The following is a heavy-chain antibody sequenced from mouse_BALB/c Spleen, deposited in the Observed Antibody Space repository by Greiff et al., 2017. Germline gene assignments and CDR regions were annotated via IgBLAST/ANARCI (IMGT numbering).Heavy chain of an antibody. Sequence: VQRVESGPGLVAPSQSLSITCTVSGFSLTSYGVHWVRQPPGKGLEWLGVIWAGGSTNYNSALMSRLSISKDNSKSQVFLKMNSLQTDDTAMYYCARVSRGSSYYAMDYWGQGTSVTVSS. CDR1: GFSLTSYG. D-gene: IGHD1-1*01. CDR3: ARVSRGSSYYAMDY. CDR2: IWAGGST. V-gene: IGHV2-9*02. J-gene: IGHJ4*01.